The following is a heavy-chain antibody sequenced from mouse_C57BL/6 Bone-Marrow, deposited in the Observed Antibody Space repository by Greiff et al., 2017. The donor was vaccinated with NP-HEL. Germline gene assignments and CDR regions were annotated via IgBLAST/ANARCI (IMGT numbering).Heavy chain of an antibody. CDR1: GYTFTSYN. J-gene: IGHJ3*01. CDR2: IYPGNGDT. Sequence: QVQLQQSGAELVRPGASVKMSCKASGYTFTSYNMHWVKQTPRQGLEWIGAIYPGNGDTSYHQQFKGKATLTVDKSSSTASMQLSSLTSEDSAVSFCARGDSSGYPLAYWGQGTLVTVSA. D-gene: IGHD3-2*02. CDR3: ARGDSSGYPLAY. V-gene: IGHV1-12*01.